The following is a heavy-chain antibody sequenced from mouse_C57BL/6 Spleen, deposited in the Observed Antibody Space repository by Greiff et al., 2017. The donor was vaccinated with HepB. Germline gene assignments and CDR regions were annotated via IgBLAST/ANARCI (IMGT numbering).Heavy chain of an antibody. CDR3: ARREPYYAMDY. Sequence: VQLQQSGAELARPGASVKLSCKASGYTFTSYGISWVKQRTGQGLEWIGEIYPRSGNTYYNEKFKGKATLTADKSSSTAYMELRSLTSEDSAVYFCARREPYYAMDYWGQGTSVTVSS. CDR2: IYPRSGNT. J-gene: IGHJ4*01. CDR1: GYTFTSYG. V-gene: IGHV1-81*01.